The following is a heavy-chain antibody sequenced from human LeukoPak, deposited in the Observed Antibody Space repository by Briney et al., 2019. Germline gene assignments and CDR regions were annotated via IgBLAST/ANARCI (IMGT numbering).Heavy chain of an antibody. D-gene: IGHD6-6*01. CDR2: MSYSGGT. V-gene: IGHV4-59*01. J-gene: IGHJ4*02. CDR3: ARDRPWAANY. CDR1: GGSISGYY. Sequence: SETLSLTCTVSGGSISGYYWSWIRQPPGKGLEWIAYMSYSGGTNYNPSLSLKGRVTISVDTSKNQFSLKLSSVTAADTAVYYCARDRPWAANYWGQGTLVTVSS.